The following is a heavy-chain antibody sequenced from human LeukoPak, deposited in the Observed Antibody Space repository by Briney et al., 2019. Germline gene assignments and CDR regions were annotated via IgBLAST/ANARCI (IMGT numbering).Heavy chain of an antibody. D-gene: IGHD2-15*01. Sequence: GGSLRLSCAASGFTFSSYAMSWVRQAPGMGLEWVSAISGSGGSTYYADSVKGRFTIPRDNSKNTLYLQMNSLRAEDTAVYYCAKDSPFCSGGSCYSYFIDYGGQGTLVTVSS. CDR1: GFTFSSYA. CDR2: ISGSGGST. V-gene: IGHV3-23*01. CDR3: AKDSPFCSGGSCYSYFIDY. J-gene: IGHJ4*02.